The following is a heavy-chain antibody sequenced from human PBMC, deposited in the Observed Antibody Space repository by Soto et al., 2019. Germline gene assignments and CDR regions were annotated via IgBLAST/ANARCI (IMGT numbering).Heavy chain of an antibody. V-gene: IGHV1-3*01. D-gene: IGHD2-15*01. CDR1: GHTYPRPA. CDR2: INAGNGNT. J-gene: IGHJ6*04. CDR3: ARGGCCCRAYYFNDMDI. Sequence: SKATGHTYPRPATDWVSQAPGQKIERMGWINAGNGNTKYSQKFQGRATITRDTPASTAYMELSSLRSEDTAVYYCARGGCCCRAYYFNDMDICDIYTPVPVSA.